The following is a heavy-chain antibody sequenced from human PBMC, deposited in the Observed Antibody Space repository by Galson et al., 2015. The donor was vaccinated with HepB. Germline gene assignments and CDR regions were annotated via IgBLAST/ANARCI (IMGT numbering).Heavy chain of an antibody. J-gene: IGHJ5*02. CDR1: GVSINDSHDDYF. CDR2: ISYSGRT. Sequence: SETLSLTCSVSGVSINDSHDDYFWAWIRQSPAKGLEWLGSISYSGRTYYNPSLRGRLTLIANASTNDFSMKLFSMTAADTAIYYCANMTGSSGWFDPWGPGTLVTVSS. D-gene: IGHD3-16*01. V-gene: IGHV4-39*02. CDR3: ANMTGSSGWFDP.